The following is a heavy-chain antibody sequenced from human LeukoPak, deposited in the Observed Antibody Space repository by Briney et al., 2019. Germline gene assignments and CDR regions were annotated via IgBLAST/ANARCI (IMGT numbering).Heavy chain of an antibody. J-gene: IGHJ3*02. D-gene: IGHD3-22*01. Sequence: SETLSLTCTVPGGSISSYYWSWLRQPPGKGLDWMGYIYYSGITNYNPSLKSRVTISVDTSKSQSSLKMSSVTAADTAVYYCARSYDSSGYYYDIWGQGTMVTVSS. CDR1: GGSISSYY. CDR3: ARSYDSSGYYYDI. CDR2: IYYSGIT. V-gene: IGHV4-59*08.